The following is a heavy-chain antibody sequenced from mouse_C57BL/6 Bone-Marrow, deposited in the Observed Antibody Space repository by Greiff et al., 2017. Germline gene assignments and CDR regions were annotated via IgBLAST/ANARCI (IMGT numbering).Heavy chain of an antibody. CDR2: INPSSGYT. CDR3: ARARNSYGYLAGFAY. CDR1: GYTFTSYT. Sequence: QVQLKQSGAELARPGASVKMSCKASGYTFTSYTMHWVKQRPGQGLEWIGYINPSSGYTKYNQKFNDKATLTADKSSSTASMQLSSQTSEYSAVYYCARARNSYGYLAGFAYWGQGTLVTVSA. D-gene: IGHD2-2*01. V-gene: IGHV1-4*01. J-gene: IGHJ3*01.